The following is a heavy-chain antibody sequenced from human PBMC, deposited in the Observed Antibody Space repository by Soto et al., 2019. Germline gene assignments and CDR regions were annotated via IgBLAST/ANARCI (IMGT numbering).Heavy chain of an antibody. V-gene: IGHV4-39*01. D-gene: IGHD3-16*01. CDR1: GLAISTCIFD. CDR3: ARNSPASRFDVGVGDH. J-gene: IGHJ4*02. CDR2: IYYSGST. Sequence: PSDPLSHTYSNSGLAISTCIFDWRWGRHPPGQGLEWIGAIYYSGSTYYNPSLKSRVTMSIETSKNQFSLKLSSVTAADTAVYFCARNSPASRFDVGVGDHWGQGILVTVSS.